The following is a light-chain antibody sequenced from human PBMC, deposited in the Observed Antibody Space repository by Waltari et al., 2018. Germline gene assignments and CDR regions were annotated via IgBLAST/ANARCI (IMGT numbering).Light chain of an antibody. CDR1: STDLGSSTL. V-gene: IGLV2-14*02. CDR3: QSYDSSLSGSV. Sequence: QSALTQPASVSGSPGQSITISCTGSSTDLGSSTLVSWYQHHPDKAPNLLRLEGPERPSGISHRFSGSKSGTSASLAITGLQAEDEADYYCQSYDSSLSGSVFGGGTKLTVL. CDR2: EGP. J-gene: IGLJ2*01.